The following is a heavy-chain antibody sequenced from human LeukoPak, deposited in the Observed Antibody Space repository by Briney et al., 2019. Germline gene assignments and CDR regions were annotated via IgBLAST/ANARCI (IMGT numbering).Heavy chain of an antibody. J-gene: IGHJ5*02. CDR3: ATLTDTNWFDP. CDR1: GFTFSSYA. V-gene: IGHV3-23*01. Sequence: GGSLRLSCAASGFTFSSYAMSWVRQAPGKGLEWVSAISGSGGSTYYADSVKGRFTISRDNAKNSLYLQMNSLRADDTAVYYCATLTDTNWFDPWGQGTLVTVSS. CDR2: ISGSGGST.